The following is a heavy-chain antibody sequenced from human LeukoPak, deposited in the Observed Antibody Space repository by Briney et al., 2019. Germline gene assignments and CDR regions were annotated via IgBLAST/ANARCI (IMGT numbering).Heavy chain of an antibody. CDR1: GFTFSIFA. CDR3: AKVRWFGDLNPCDY. V-gene: IGHV3-23*01. D-gene: IGHD3-10*01. Sequence: GGSLRLSCAASGFTFSIFAMSWVRQAPGKGLEWVSAISGSGGSTYYADSVKGRFTISRDNSKNTLYLQMNSLRAEDTAVYYCAKVRWFGDLNPCDYWGQGTLVPVSS. J-gene: IGHJ4*02. CDR2: ISGSGGST.